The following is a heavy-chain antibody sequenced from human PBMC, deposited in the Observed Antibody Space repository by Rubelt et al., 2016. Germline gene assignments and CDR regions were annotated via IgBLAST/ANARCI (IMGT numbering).Heavy chain of an antibody. CDR2: INHSGST. V-gene: IGHV4-38-2*02. J-gene: IGHJ4*02. D-gene: IGHD6-13*01. CDR3: ARGLFPGIAGLCC. Sequence: QVQLQESGPGLVKPSETLSLTCTVSGGSVSSNYYWGWIRQTPGKGLEWIGEINHSGSTNYNPSLKSRVTISVDTSKNQLYRKLSSVTAADTAVYYCARGLFPGIAGLCCWGQGTLVTVSS. CDR1: GGSVSSNYY.